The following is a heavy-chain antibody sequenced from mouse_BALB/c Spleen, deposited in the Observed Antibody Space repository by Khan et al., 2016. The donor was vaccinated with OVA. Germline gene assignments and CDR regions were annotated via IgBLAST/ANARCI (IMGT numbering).Heavy chain of an antibody. D-gene: IGHD1-1*01. CDR3: ARIYGSDFNY. CDR2: INPHIGET. J-gene: IGHJ2*01. V-gene: IGHV1-20*02. Sequence: VQLQQSGPELVKPGASVKISCKASGYSFTGYFMNWVMQSHGKSLEWIGRINPHIGETFYNKKFKGKATLTVDESSSTAHMELRSLASEDSAVYYCARIYGSDFNYWGQGTTLTVSS. CDR1: GYSFTGYF.